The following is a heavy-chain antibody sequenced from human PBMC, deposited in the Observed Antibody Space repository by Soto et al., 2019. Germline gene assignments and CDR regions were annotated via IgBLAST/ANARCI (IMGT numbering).Heavy chain of an antibody. D-gene: IGHD6-6*01. CDR3: ASSGLEYSSSSRYYYGMDV. J-gene: IGHJ6*02. CDR1: GGTFSSYA. CDR2: IIPIFGTA. V-gene: IGHV1-69*13. Sequence: SVKVSCKASGGTFSSYAISWVRQAPGQGLEWMGGIIPIFGTANYAQKFQGRVTITADESTSTAYMELSSLRSEDTAVYYCASSGLEYSSSSRYYYGMDVWGQGTTVTVSS.